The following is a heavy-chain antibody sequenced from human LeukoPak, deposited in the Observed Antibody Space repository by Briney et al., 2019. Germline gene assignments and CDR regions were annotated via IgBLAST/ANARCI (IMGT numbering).Heavy chain of an antibody. CDR3: VRENSWGVFDY. J-gene: IGHJ4*02. Sequence: PSETLPLTYTDSGGSISSFFWRWLRQPPGKELEWIGYISYRGSTNYNPSLKSRVTISVDTSKNQFSLTLSSVTAAVTAGYYRVRENSWGVFDYWGQGTLVTVSS. CDR2: ISYRGST. CDR1: GGSISSFF. D-gene: IGHD2-15*01. V-gene: IGHV4-59*01.